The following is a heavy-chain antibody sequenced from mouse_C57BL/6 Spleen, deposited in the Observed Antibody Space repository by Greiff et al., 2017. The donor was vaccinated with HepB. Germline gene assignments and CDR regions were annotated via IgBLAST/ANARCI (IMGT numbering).Heavy chain of an antibody. CDR1: GFTFTDYY. J-gene: IGHJ2*01. V-gene: IGHV7-3*01. CDR3: ARYMFWDHGSSSFDY. CDR2: IRNKANGYTT. Sequence: EVQVVESGGGLVQPGGSLSLSCAASGFTFTDYYMSWVRQPPGKALEWLGFIRNKANGYTTEYSASVKGRFTISRDNSQSILYLQMNALRAEASATYYCARYMFWDHGSSSFDYWGQGTTLTVSS. D-gene: IGHD1-1*01.